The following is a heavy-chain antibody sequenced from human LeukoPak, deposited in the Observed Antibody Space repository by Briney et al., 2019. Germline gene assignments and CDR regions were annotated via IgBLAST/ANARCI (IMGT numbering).Heavy chain of an antibody. CDR1: GFTFRSYW. CDR3: AKGGQVDTIHDAFDI. V-gene: IGHV3-7*01. D-gene: IGHD2-21*01. CDR2: IKQDGSET. J-gene: IGHJ3*02. Sequence: GGSLRLSCAASGFTFRSYWMTWVRQYPGKGLEWVANIKQDGSETYYADSVKGRFTISRDNAKRSLYLQMNSLRAEDTAVYYCAKGGQVDTIHDAFDIWGQGTMVTVSS.